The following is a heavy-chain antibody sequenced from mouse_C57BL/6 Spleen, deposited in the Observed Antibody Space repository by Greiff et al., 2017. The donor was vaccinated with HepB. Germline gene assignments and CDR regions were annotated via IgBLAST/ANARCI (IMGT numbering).Heavy chain of an antibody. Sequence: VKVVESGPELVKPGASVKISCKASGYAFSSSWMNWVKQRPGKGLEWIGRIYPGDGDTNYNGKFKGKATLTADKSSSTAYMQLSSLTSEDSAVYFCARSGYYYGSTYYCDYWGQGTTLTVSS. V-gene: IGHV1-82*01. CDR1: GYAFSSSW. CDR3: ARSGYYYGSTYYCDY. CDR2: IYPGDGDT. D-gene: IGHD1-1*01. J-gene: IGHJ2*01.